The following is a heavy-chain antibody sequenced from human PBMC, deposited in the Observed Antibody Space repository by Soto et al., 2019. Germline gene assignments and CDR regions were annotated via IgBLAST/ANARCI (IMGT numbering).Heavy chain of an antibody. CDR3: ASMGITIFGVVRALGAFDI. CDR2: ISAYNGNT. Sequence: QVQLVQSGAEVKKPGASVKVSCKASGYTFTSYGISWVRQAPGQGLEWMGWISAYNGNTNYAQKLQGRVTMTTDTSTSTAYMELRSLRSDDTAVYYCASMGITIFGVVRALGAFDIWGQGTMVTVSS. CDR1: GYTFTSYG. D-gene: IGHD3-3*01. J-gene: IGHJ3*02. V-gene: IGHV1-18*01.